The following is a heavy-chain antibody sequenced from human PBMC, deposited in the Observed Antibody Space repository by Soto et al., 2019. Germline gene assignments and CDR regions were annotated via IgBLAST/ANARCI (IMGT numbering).Heavy chain of an antibody. CDR2: INPGNGNT. D-gene: IGHD5-18*01. J-gene: IGHJ4*02. CDR3: ARSEGGGRMVTSFDY. V-gene: IGHV1-3*01. CDR1: GYTFTNYA. Sequence: AASVKVSCKASGYTFTNYAMHWVRQAPGQRLEWMGWINPGNGNTKYSQKLQGRVTITRDTSASTAYMELSSLRSEDTAVYHCARSEGGGRMVTSFDYWGQGTLVTVSS.